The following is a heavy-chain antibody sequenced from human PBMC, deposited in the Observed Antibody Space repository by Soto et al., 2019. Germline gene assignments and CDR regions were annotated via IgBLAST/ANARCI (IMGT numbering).Heavy chain of an antibody. D-gene: IGHD2-8*02. J-gene: IGHJ3*01. Sequence: ASVKVSCKASGYSFTDYYLHWVRQAPGQGLEWMGWISPNSGAANYAQKFQASVTMTRDTSLGTAYMELSRLRSDDTAVYFCARGTGLHHSFDLWGQGTMVTVSS. CDR1: GYSFTDYY. CDR3: ARGTGLHHSFDL. V-gene: IGHV1-2*04. CDR2: ISPNSGAA.